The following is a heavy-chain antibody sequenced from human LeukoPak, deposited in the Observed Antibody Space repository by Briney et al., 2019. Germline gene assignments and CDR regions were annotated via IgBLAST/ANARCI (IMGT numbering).Heavy chain of an antibody. V-gene: IGHV1-2*02. J-gene: IGHJ4*02. CDR3: ARGRLRYFDWLLGYFDY. Sequence: EASVKVSCKASGYTFTGYYMHWVRQAPGQGLEWMGWINPNSGGTNYAQKFQGRVTMTRDTSISTAYMELRSLRSDDTAVYYCARGRLRYFDWLLGYFDYWGQGTLVTVSS. CDR2: INPNSGGT. CDR1: GYTFTGYY. D-gene: IGHD3-9*01.